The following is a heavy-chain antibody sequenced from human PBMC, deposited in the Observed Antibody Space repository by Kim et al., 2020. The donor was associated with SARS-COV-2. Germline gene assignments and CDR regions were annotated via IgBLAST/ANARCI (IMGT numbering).Heavy chain of an antibody. CDR2: IIPIFGTA. D-gene: IGHD1-26*01. J-gene: IGHJ4*02. V-gene: IGHV1-69*13. Sequence: SVKVSCKASGGTFSSYAISWVRQAPGQGLEWMGGIIPIFGTANYAQKFQGRVTITADESTSTAYMELSSLRSEDTAVYYCAREISGSYRPQTRAYGYWGQGTLVTVS. CDR3: AREISGSYRPQTRAYGY. CDR1: GGTFSSYA.